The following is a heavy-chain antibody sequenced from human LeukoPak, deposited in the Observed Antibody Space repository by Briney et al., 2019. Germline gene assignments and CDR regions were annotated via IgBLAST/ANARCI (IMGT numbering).Heavy chain of an antibody. Sequence: ASVKVSCKTSGYSFTDYYMHWVRQAPGQGLEWMGWINPNSGGTSSAQKFQGRVTMTRNTSISTVYMEVSWLTSDDTAIYYCARADRLHGGPYLIGPWGQGTLVTVSS. V-gene: IGHV1-2*02. CDR2: INPNSGGT. CDR1: GYSFTDYY. J-gene: IGHJ5*02. CDR3: ARADRLHGGPYLIGP. D-gene: IGHD2-21*01.